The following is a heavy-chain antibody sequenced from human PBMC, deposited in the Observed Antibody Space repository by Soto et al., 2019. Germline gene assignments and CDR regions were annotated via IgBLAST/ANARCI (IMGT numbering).Heavy chain of an antibody. CDR1: GFTFSSYA. CDR2: ISGSGGST. J-gene: IGHJ5*02. Sequence: VSLRLSCAASGFTFSSYAMSWVRQAPGKGLEWVSAISGSGGSTYYADSVKGRFTISRDNSKNTLYLQMNSLRAEDTAVYYCAKVERSVVVTWFDPWGQGTLVTVSS. V-gene: IGHV3-23*01. CDR3: AKVERSVVVTWFDP. D-gene: IGHD2-21*02.